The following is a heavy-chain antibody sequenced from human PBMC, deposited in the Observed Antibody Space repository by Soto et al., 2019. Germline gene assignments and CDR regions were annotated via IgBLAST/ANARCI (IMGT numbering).Heavy chain of an antibody. Sequence: EVQLLESGGGLVQPGGSLRLPCAASGFSFSGSGMTWVRQAPGKGLDWVSSISGTGADTFYADSVRGRFTVSRDNSKNTLFLQMHSLRPDDTAVYYCARGAILAHGMDVWGQGTTVTVSS. V-gene: IGHV3-23*01. J-gene: IGHJ6*02. CDR1: GFSFSGSG. D-gene: IGHD3-3*01. CDR2: ISGTGADT. CDR3: ARGAILAHGMDV.